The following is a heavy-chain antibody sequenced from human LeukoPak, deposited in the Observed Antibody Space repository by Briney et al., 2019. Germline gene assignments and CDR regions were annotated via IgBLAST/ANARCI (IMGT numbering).Heavy chain of an antibody. D-gene: IGHD3-22*01. V-gene: IGHV3-74*01. CDR2: INSDGINT. Sequence: QTGGSVRLSCAASGFTFSNYWMHWVRHAPGKGLVWVSRINSDGINTSYADSVKGRFTISRDNAKNTLNLQMNSLRAEDTAVYYCARDLGQYYDTSDNWFDPWGQGTLVTVSS. CDR3: ARDLGQYYDTSDNWFDP. J-gene: IGHJ5*02. CDR1: GFTFSNYW.